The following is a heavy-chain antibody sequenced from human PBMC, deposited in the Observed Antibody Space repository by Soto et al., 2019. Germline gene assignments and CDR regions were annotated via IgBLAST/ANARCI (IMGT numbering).Heavy chain of an antibody. CDR1: GFSLSTSPVA. Sequence: SGPPLVNPTQTLTLTCTFSGFSLSTSPVAVGWIRQPPGKALEWLAIIYWDDSKHYSPSLNSRLTITKDTSKNQVVLIMTNMDPVETATFYCVQRGRSSGFGGDNCFPPGGQGPLVTVSS. J-gene: IGHJ5*02. CDR3: VQRGRSSGFGGDNCFPP. D-gene: IGHD3-22*01. CDR2: IYWDDSK. V-gene: IGHV2-5*02.